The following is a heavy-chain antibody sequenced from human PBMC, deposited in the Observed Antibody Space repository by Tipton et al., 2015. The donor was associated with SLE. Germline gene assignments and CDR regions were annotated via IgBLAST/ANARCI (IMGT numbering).Heavy chain of an antibody. CDR3: AREDYVPAALDY. D-gene: IGHD2-2*01. J-gene: IGHJ4*02. CDR2: INPSGGST. Sequence: QLVQSGAEVKRPGASVKVSCKASGYTFTSYYMHWVRQAPGQGLEWMGIINPSGGSTSYAQKFQGRVTMTRDTSISTAYMELSRLRSDDTAVYYCAREDYVPAALDYWGQGTLVTVSS. V-gene: IGHV1-46*01. CDR1: GYTFTSYY.